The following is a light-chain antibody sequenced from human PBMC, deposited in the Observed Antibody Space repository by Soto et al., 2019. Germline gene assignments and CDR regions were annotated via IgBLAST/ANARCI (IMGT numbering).Light chain of an antibody. J-gene: IGKJ1*01. Sequence: GDIVTITCRASQNVTTSMAWYQQKPGTAPKLLIYKASTLKSGVPSRFSGSGSGTDFTLTISRLEPEDFAVYYCQQYGSSPWTFGQGTKVDIK. CDR1: QNVTTS. CDR2: KAS. V-gene: IGKV1-5*03. CDR3: QQYGSSPWT.